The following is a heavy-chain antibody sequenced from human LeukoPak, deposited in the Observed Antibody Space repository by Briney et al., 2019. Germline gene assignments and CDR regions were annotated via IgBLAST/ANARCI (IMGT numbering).Heavy chain of an antibody. Sequence: GGSLRLSCAASGFTFTTYTINWVRQAPGKGLEWVSSISSSGSHIYYADSVKGRFTISRDNAKNSLYLQMNSLRAEDTAVYYCARAQWGVYFDYWGQGTLVTVSS. CDR2: ISSSGSHI. V-gene: IGHV3-21*01. J-gene: IGHJ4*02. CDR3: ARAQWGVYFDY. CDR1: GFTFTTYT. D-gene: IGHD2-8*01.